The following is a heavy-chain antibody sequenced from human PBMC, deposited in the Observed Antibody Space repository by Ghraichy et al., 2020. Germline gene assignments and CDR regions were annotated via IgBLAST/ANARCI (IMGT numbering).Heavy chain of an antibody. V-gene: IGHV4-4*07. CDR3: ARDRDSSSWRNNWFDP. Sequence: SQTLSLTCTVSGGSISSYYWSWIRQPAGKGLEWIGRIYTSGSTNYNPSLKSRVTMSVDTSKNQFSLKLSSVTAADTAVYYCARDRDSSSWRNNWFDPWGQGTLVTVSS. CDR2: IYTSGST. CDR1: GGSISSYY. D-gene: IGHD6-13*01. J-gene: IGHJ5*02.